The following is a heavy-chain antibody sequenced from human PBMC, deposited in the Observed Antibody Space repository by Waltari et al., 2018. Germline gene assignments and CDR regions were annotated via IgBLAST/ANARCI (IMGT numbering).Heavy chain of an antibody. CDR3: ARHRSTSSLLFDP. J-gene: IGHJ5*02. V-gene: IGHV4-59*08. Sequence: QVQLQESGPGLVKPSETLSLTCTVSGGSISSYYWSWIRQPPGKGLEWIGYIYYSGSTNYNPSLKSRVTISVDTSKNQFSLKLSSVTAADTAVYYCARHRSTSSLLFDPWGQGTLVTVSS. CDR2: IYYSGST. CDR1: GGSISSYY. D-gene: IGHD2-2*01.